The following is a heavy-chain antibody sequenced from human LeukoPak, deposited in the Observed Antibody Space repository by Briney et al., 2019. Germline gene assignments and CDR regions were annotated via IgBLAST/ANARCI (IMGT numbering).Heavy chain of an antibody. J-gene: IGHJ4*02. V-gene: IGHV1-24*01. CDR3: APTVRGFGDPIAT. Sequence: ASVKVSCKVSGYTFTDYSINWVRQAPGKGLEWMGGFNPKNGETSYAQKFQGRVTMTEDTSTDTAYMELSSLRSEDTAVYYCAPTVRGFGDPIATWGQGTLVTVSS. D-gene: IGHD3-10*01. CDR2: FNPKNGET. CDR1: GYTFTDYS.